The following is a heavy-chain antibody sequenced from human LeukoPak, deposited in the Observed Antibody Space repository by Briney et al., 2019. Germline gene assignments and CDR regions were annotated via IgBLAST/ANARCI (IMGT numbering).Heavy chain of an antibody. Sequence: PGGSLRLSCAASGFTFSSYWMSWIRQPPGKGLEWIGEINHSGSTNYNPSLKSRVTISVDTSKNQFSLKLSSVTAADTAVYYCARGKGGWYLPSFDYWGQGTLVTVSS. V-gene: IGHV4-34*01. CDR1: GFTFSSYW. J-gene: IGHJ4*02. CDR3: ARGKGGWYLPSFDY. D-gene: IGHD6-19*01. CDR2: INHSGST.